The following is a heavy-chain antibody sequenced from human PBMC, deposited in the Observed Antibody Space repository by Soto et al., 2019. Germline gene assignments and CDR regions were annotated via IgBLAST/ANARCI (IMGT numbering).Heavy chain of an antibody. J-gene: IGHJ6*02. V-gene: IGHV4-4*02. CDR3: ATNSYYSLGV. CDR1: SGSISSAHW. Sequence: VQLQESGPGLVKPSGTLSLTCAVSSGSISSAHWWNWVRQPPGKGLEWIGEIYHSGSTNYNPSLKSRVTVSVDKSMNQFSLKLTSVTAADTAVYYCATNSYYSLGVWGQGTTVTVSS. CDR2: IYHSGST.